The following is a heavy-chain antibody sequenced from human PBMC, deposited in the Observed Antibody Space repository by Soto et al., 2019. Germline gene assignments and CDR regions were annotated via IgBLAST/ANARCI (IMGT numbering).Heavy chain of an antibody. CDR3: ASEGGGYSSGCNDG. CDR1: GFTFSSYS. V-gene: IGHV3-48*01. CDR2: ISSSGSTI. D-gene: IGHD6-19*01. J-gene: IGHJ4*02. Sequence: GGSLRLSCAASGFTFSSYSMNWVRQAPGKGLEWVSYISSSGSTIYYADSVKGRFTISRDNAKNSLFLQMNSLRAEDTAVYYCASEGGGYSSGCNDGWCQGTLVNVSS.